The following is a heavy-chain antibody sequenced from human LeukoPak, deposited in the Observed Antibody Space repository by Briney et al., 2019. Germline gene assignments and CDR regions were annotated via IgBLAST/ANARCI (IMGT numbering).Heavy chain of an antibody. Sequence: SQTLSLTCAISGDSVSSNSAAWNWIRQSPSRGLEWLGRTYYRSKWYNDYAVSVKSRITLNPDTSKNQFSLQLNSVTPEDTAVYYCARGGYYYDSSGYNDYWGQGTLVTVSS. CDR3: ARGGYYYDSSGYNDY. J-gene: IGHJ4*02. CDR1: GDSVSSNSAA. CDR2: TYYRSKWYN. D-gene: IGHD3-22*01. V-gene: IGHV6-1*01.